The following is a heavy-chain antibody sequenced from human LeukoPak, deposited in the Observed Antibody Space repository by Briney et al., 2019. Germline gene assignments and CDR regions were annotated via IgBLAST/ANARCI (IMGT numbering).Heavy chain of an antibody. V-gene: IGHV1-2*02. J-gene: IGHJ4*02. Sequence: ASVKVSCKASGYTFTAYYMHWVRQAPGQGLEWMGWINPNSGGTNYAQKLQGKVTMTRNTSISTAYMDLSRLRSDDTAVYYCARDRSPAPGRDYGRGHFDYWGQGTLVTVSS. D-gene: IGHD4/OR15-4a*01. CDR1: GYTFTAYY. CDR2: INPNSGGT. CDR3: ARDRSPAPGRDYGRGHFDY.